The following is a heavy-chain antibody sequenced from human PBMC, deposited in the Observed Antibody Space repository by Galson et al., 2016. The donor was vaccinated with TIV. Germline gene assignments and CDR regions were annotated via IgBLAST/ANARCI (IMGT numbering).Heavy chain of an antibody. Sequence: ETLSLTCNVSGGSVSDQYWSWFRQPPGKGLEWIGYIYYGTTTNYNPSLQSRVRISVDTSKNQFSMKLTSVTAADTAVYYCARGGMDYVNWFDAWGQGTLVTVSS. CDR3: ARGGMDYVNWFDA. J-gene: IGHJ5*02. CDR2: IYYGTTT. V-gene: IGHV4-59*02. CDR1: GGSVSDQY. D-gene: IGHD4-17*01.